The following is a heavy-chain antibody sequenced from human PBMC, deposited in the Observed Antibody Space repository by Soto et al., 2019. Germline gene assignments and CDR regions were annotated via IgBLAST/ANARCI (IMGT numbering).Heavy chain of an antibody. D-gene: IGHD1-26*01. CDR1: GGSVNSDNYY. V-gene: IGHV4-61*01. CDR3: AREYSNSPEAFDS. CDR2: IYYTGRT. J-gene: IGHJ4*02. Sequence: KPSETLSLTCTVSGGSVNSDNYYWSWIRQPPGKGPEWIGYIYYTGRTNYNPSLMSRVTISLDASRNQFSLKLSSVTAADTAVFYCAREYSNSPEAFDSWGQGTLVTVSS.